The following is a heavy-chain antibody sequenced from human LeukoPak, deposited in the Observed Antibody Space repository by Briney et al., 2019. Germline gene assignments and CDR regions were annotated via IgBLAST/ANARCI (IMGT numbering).Heavy chain of an antibody. D-gene: IGHD4-11*01. CDR2: INGGGSIT. Sequence: PGGSLRLSCAASGFTFTNYWMHWVRHAPGEGLVWVSRINGGGSITTYADSVKGRFTISRDNAMNTLYLQMNSLTAEDTAVYYCARSLRSNYNKDYWGQGTLVTVSS. J-gene: IGHJ4*02. CDR1: GFTFTNYW. CDR3: ARSLRSNYNKDY. V-gene: IGHV3-74*01.